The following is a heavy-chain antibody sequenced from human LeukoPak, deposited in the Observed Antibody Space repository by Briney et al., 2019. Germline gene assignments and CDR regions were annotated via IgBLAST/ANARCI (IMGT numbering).Heavy chain of an antibody. Sequence: ASVKVSCKASGYTFTSYDINWVRQATGQGLEWMGWMNPNSGNTGYAQKFQGRITITRNTSIRTAYMELSSLRSEDTAVYYCARILRSSIAARALEYWGQGTLVTVSS. CDR1: GYTFTSYD. CDR3: ARILRSSIAARALEY. CDR2: MNPNSGNT. D-gene: IGHD6-6*01. J-gene: IGHJ4*02. V-gene: IGHV1-8*03.